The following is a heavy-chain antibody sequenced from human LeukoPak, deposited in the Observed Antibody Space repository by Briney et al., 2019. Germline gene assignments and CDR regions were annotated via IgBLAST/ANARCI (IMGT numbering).Heavy chain of an antibody. V-gene: IGHV4-38-2*02. CDR2: IHHSGST. CDR1: GYSVSSGYY. D-gene: IGHD4-11*01. CDR3: ARVLPVTTAIDY. J-gene: IGHJ4*02. Sequence: SETLSLTCIVSGYSVSSGYYWGWIRQPPGKGLEWIGNIHHSGSTYYNPSLKSRVTISVDTSKNQLSLKLSSVTAADTAVYYCARVLPVTTAIDYWGQGTLVTVSS.